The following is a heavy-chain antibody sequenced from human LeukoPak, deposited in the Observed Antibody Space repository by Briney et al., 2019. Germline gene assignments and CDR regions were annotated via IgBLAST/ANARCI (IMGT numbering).Heavy chain of an antibody. CDR1: GGSISSYY. J-gene: IGHJ4*02. V-gene: IGHV4-4*07. Sequence: SETLSLTCSVSGGSISSYYWSWIRQPDGNGREWIGRIYTSGSTNYNPSLKSRVTMSVDTSKNQFSLKLSSATAADTAVYYCARHGRQWLVWSGFDYWGQGTLVTVSS. CDR2: IYTSGST. D-gene: IGHD6-19*01. CDR3: ARHGRQWLVWSGFDY.